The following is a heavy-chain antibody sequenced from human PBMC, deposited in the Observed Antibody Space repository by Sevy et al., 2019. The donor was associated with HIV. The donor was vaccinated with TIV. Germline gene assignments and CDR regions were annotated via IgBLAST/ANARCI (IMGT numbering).Heavy chain of an antibody. Sequence: GGSLRLSCAASGFTVSSNYMNWVRQAPGKGLEWVSIIYSGGSTYYADSVKGRFTISRDNSKNTLYLQMNSLRAEDTAVYYCARVGFDSSGSYKRGGYFHYWGQGTLVTVSS. CDR2: IYSGGST. D-gene: IGHD3-22*01. CDR1: GFTVSSNY. J-gene: IGHJ4*02. V-gene: IGHV3-53*01. CDR3: ARVGFDSSGSYKRGGYFHY.